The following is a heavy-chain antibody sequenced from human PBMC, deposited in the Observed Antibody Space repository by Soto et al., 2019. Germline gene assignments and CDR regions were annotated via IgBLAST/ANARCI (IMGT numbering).Heavy chain of an antibody. D-gene: IGHD6-13*01. CDR2: ISHSGRT. J-gene: IGHJ4*02. CDR1: GGSFTGYC. CDR3: ARNGGSTWYYFDS. V-gene: IGHV4-34*01. Sequence: QVQLQQWGAGLLKPSETLSLTCAVNGGSFTGYCGAWIRQSPGKGLEWIGEISHSGRTNYNPSFKSRVTISVDTSKNQFSLKVSSVTAADTGMYYCARNGGSTWYYFDSWGQGTVVTVSS.